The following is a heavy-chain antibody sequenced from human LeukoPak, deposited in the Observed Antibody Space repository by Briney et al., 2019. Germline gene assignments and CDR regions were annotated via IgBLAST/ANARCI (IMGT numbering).Heavy chain of an antibody. Sequence: GGSLRLSCEASGFTVSSNYMSWVRQAPGKGLEWVSVIYSGGSTYYADSVKGRSTISRDNSKNTLYLQMNSLRAEDTAVYYCARTPYSSSWRFDYWGQGTLVTVSS. D-gene: IGHD6-13*01. CDR2: IYSGGST. CDR3: ARTPYSSSWRFDY. J-gene: IGHJ4*02. CDR1: GFTVSSNY. V-gene: IGHV3-53*01.